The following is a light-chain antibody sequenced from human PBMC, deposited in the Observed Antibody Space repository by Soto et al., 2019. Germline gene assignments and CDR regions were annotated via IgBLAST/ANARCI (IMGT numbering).Light chain of an antibody. J-gene: IGKJ1*01. V-gene: IGKV3-20*01. Sequence: EIVLTQSPGTLSLSPGERATLSCRASQSVSSSYLAWYQQKPGQAPRLLIYGASSRATGIPDRFSGSGSGTDFTLTISRLEPEVFAVHYCQQYGSLRTFGQGTKVEIK. CDR3: QQYGSLRT. CDR2: GAS. CDR1: QSVSSSY.